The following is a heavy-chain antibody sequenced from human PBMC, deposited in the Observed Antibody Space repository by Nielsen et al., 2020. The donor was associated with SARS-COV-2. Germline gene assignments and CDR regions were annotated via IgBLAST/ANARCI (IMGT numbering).Heavy chain of an antibody. D-gene: IGHD5-12*01. Sequence: GESLKISCAASGFTFSSYGMHWVRQAPGKGLEWVAVIWYDGSNKYYADSVKGRFTISRDNSKNTLYLQMNSLRAEDTAVYYCAGSGYDLNWFDPWGQGTLVTVSS. V-gene: IGHV3-33*01. J-gene: IGHJ5*02. CDR2: IWYDGSNK. CDR3: AGSGYDLNWFDP. CDR1: GFTFSSYG.